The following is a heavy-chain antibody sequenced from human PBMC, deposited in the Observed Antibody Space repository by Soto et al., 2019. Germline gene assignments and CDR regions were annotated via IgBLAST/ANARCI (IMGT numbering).Heavy chain of an antibody. CDR3: AKDWGSSGWFNWFDP. CDR1: GFTLSNTG. V-gene: IGHV3-30*18. J-gene: IGHJ5*02. CDR2: ISHDGSNT. D-gene: IGHD6-19*01. Sequence: QVQLVESGGGVVQPGRSLRLSCVASGFTLSNTGMHWVRQAPGKGLEWVAMISHDGSNTYYGDSVKGRFNISRDNSWNTLYLQMDSLRPEDTSVYYCAKDWGSSGWFNWFDPWGQGTLVTVSS.